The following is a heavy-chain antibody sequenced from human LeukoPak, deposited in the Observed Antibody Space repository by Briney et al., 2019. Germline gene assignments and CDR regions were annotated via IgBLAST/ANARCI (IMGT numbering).Heavy chain of an antibody. V-gene: IGHV4-34*01. CDR3: ARGLSGSYRDFDY. D-gene: IGHD1-26*01. Sequence: SETLSPTCAVYGGSFSGYYWSWIRQPPGKGLEWIGEINHSGSTNYNPSLKSRVTISVDTSKNQFSLKLSSVTAADTAVYYCARGLSGSYRDFDYWGQGTLVTVSS. CDR1: GGSFSGYY. J-gene: IGHJ4*02. CDR2: INHSGST.